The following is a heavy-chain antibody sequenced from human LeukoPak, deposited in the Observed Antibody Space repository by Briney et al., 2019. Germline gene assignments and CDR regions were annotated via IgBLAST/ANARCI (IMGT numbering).Heavy chain of an antibody. D-gene: IGHD2-2*01. J-gene: IGHJ6*03. CDR3: ARGLQYQLLKALGYYYMDV. Sequence: ASVKVSCKASGGTFSSCAIAWVRQAPGQGPEWMGGIIPISGTATYAQKFQGRVTITTDESTSTTYMELSSLTSDDAAVYYCARGLQYQLLKALGYYYMDVWGEGTTVTVSS. CDR1: GGTFSSCA. CDR2: IIPISGTA. V-gene: IGHV1-69*05.